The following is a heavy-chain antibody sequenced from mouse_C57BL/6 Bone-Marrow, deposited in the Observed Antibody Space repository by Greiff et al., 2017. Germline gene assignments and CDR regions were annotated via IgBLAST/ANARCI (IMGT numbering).Heavy chain of an antibody. D-gene: IGHD2-5*01. J-gene: IGHJ2*01. CDR2: INPYNGGT. Sequence: VQLKESGPVLVKPGASVKMSCKASGYTFTDYYMNWVKQSHGKSLEWIGVINPYNGGTSYNQKFKGKATLTVDKSSSTAYMELNSLTSEDSAVYYCASESNYDYWGQGTTLTVSS. V-gene: IGHV1-19*01. CDR3: ASESNYDY. CDR1: GYTFTDYY.